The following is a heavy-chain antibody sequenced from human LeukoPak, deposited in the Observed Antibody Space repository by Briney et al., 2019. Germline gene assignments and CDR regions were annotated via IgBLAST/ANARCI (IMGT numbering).Heavy chain of an antibody. CDR2: VHLSGAT. D-gene: IGHD1-26*01. Sequence: PSETLSLTCAVSGGSITTTNWWSWVRQPPGKGLEWIGEVHLSGATNYNPSLESRVSTSIDKSKNHLSLEVTSVTAADTAIYYCTRESGAFSPFGFWGQGTLVTVSS. J-gene: IGHJ4*02. CDR1: GGSITTTNW. CDR3: TRESGAFSPFGF. V-gene: IGHV4-4*02.